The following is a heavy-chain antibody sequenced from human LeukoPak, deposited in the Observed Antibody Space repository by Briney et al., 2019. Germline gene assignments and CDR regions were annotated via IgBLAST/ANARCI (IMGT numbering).Heavy chain of an antibody. CDR2: IYYSEST. CDR3: ARMRGGAFDI. Sequence: SETLSLTCTVSGGSVSSGSYYWSWIRQPPGKGLEWIGYIYYSESTNYNPSLKSRVTISVDTSKNQFSLKLSSVTAADTAVYYCARMRGGAFDIWGQGTMVTVSS. J-gene: IGHJ3*02. D-gene: IGHD2-15*01. CDR1: GGSVSSGSYY. V-gene: IGHV4-61*01.